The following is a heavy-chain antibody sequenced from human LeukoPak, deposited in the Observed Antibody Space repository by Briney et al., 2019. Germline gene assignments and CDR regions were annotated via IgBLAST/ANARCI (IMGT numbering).Heavy chain of an antibody. V-gene: IGHV3-30-3*01. CDR1: GFTFSSYA. D-gene: IGHD2-2*01. J-gene: IGHJ4*02. Sequence: GGSLRLSCAASGFTFSSYAMHWVRQAPGKGLEWVAVISYDGSNKYYADSVKGRFTISRDNSKNTLYLQMNSLRAEDTAVYYCAREKDIVVVPAAYYFDYWGQGTLVTVFS. CDR3: AREKDIVVVPAAYYFDY. CDR2: ISYDGSNK.